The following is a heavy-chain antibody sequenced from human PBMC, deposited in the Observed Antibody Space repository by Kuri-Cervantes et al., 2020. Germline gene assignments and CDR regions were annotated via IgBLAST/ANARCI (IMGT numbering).Heavy chain of an antibody. V-gene: IGHV3-30*03. D-gene: IGHD6-19*01. CDR2: ISYDGSNK. CDR1: GFTFSSYG. Sequence: GGSLRLSCAASGFTFSSYGMHWVRQAPGKGLEWVAVISYDGSNKYYADSVKGRFTISRDNSKNTLYLQMNSLKTEDTAVYYCTTVELEWLVGDYWGQGTLVTVSS. J-gene: IGHJ4*02. CDR3: TTVELEWLVGDY.